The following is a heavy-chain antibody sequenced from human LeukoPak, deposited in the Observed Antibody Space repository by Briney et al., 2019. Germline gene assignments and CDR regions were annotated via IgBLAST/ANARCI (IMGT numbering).Heavy chain of an antibody. Sequence: SETLSLTCTVSGGSISNNYWSWFRQPPGKGLEWIGYIYYSGITNYNPSLKSRVTISVDTSKSQFSLKLSSVTAADTAVYYCASHKGFWGQGTLVTVSS. V-gene: IGHV4-59*01. CDR2: IYYSGIT. J-gene: IGHJ4*02. CDR1: GGSISNNY. CDR3: ASHKGF.